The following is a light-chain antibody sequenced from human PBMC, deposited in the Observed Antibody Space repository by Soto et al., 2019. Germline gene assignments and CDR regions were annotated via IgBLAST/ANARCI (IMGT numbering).Light chain of an antibody. Sequence: IELTQSPGTLSLSPGERATLSCRASQSVNSDYLGWFQQKPGQAPRLLIYGASTRATGIPDRFSGSGSGTEFTLTISSLQSEDFAVYYCQQYNNWPPTFGPGTKVDIK. CDR1: QSVNSD. V-gene: IGKV3D-15*01. CDR3: QQYNNWPPT. J-gene: IGKJ3*01. CDR2: GAS.